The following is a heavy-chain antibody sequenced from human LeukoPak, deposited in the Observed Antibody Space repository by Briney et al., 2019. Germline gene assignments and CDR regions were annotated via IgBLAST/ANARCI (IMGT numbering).Heavy chain of an antibody. D-gene: IGHD1-26*01. V-gene: IGHV4-59*01. Sequence: PSETLSLTCTVSGGSISSYYWSWIRQPPGKGLEWIGYIYHSGATNYNPSLKSRVTITVDTSKNQFSLKLTSVTAADTAVYYCARHSIVGATTFDYWGQGTLVTVSS. J-gene: IGHJ4*02. CDR3: ARHSIVGATTFDY. CDR1: GGSISSYY. CDR2: IYHSGAT.